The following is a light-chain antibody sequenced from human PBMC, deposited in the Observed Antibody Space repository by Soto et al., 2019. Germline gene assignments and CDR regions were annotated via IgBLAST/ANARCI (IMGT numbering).Light chain of an antibody. J-gene: IGKJ2*01. CDR3: QQYTNWPYT. Sequence: EIVMMQSPATLSVSPRERATLSCRASQALGNNLAWYQHKPGQAPRLLIYGASTRATGVPVRFSGSGSETEVTLSISSLQSDDLAVYCCQQYTNWPYTFGQGTKLEIE. CDR1: QALGNN. CDR2: GAS. V-gene: IGKV3-15*01.